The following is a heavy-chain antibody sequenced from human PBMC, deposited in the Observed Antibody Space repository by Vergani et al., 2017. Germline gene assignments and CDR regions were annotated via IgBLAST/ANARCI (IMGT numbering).Heavy chain of an antibody. Sequence: EVQLLESGGGLVQPGGSLRLSCAASGFTFSSYAMSWVRQAPGKGLEWVSAISGSGGSTYYADSVKGRFTISRDNSKNTLYLQMNSLRAEDTAVYYCAKDSSGEDGDYYYGMDVWGHGTTVTVSS. CDR2: ISGSGGST. D-gene: IGHD2-21*01. V-gene: IGHV3-23*01. CDR3: AKDSSGEDGDYYYGMDV. J-gene: IGHJ6*02. CDR1: GFTFSSYA.